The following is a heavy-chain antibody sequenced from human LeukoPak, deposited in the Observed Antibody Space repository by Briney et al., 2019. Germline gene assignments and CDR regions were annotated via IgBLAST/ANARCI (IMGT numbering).Heavy chain of an antibody. V-gene: IGHV1-46*01. CDR1: RYTFTSYY. CDR2: INPSGGST. CDR3: ARELEDY. Sequence: ASVKVSCKASRYTFTSYYMHWVPQAPGQGLEWMGIINPSGGSTSYAQEFQGRVTMTRDMSTSTVYMELSSLRSEDTAVYYCARELEDYWGQGTLVTVSS. D-gene: IGHD1-1*01. J-gene: IGHJ4*02.